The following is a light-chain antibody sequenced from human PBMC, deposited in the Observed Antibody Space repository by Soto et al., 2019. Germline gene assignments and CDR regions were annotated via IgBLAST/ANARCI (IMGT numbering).Light chain of an antibody. CDR1: QSIGNY. J-gene: IGKJ1*01. CDR2: GSS. CDR3: QQYGSSPTWT. Sequence: EIVLTQSPDTLSLSPGERATLSCRASQSIGNYLAWYQQKPGQAPRLLIYGSSSRATGIPDRFSGSGSGTDFTLTISRLEPEDFAVYYCQQYGSSPTWTFGQGTKVDIK. V-gene: IGKV3-20*01.